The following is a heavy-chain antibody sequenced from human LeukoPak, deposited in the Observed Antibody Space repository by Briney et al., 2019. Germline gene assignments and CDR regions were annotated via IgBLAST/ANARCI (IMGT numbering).Heavy chain of an antibody. CDR3: ARVSIVVVPGSNWFDP. J-gene: IGHJ5*02. D-gene: IGHD2-2*01. Sequence: GGSLRLSCAASGFTFSSSWMTWVRQAPGKGLEWMANIRPDGNEKYYVDSVKGRFTISRDNAKNSLYLQMNSLRAEDTAIYYCARVSIVVVPGSNWFDPWGQGTLVTVSS. V-gene: IGHV3-7*04. CDR1: GFTFSSSW. CDR2: IRPDGNEK.